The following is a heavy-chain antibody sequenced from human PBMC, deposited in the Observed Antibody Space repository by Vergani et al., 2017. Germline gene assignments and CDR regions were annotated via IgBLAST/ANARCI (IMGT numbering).Heavy chain of an antibody. J-gene: IGHJ3*02. Sequence: EVQLVESGGGLVQPGRSLRLSCAASGFTFDDYAMHWVRQAPGKGLEWVSGINWNSDSIAYADSVKGRFTISRDNAKNSLYLQMNSLRAEDTAVYYCATTPRSCYSPVVSSGPLCAFDIWGQGTMVTVSS. D-gene: IGHD2-15*01. CDR1: GFTFDDYA. CDR3: ATTPRSCYSPVVSSGPLCAFDI. CDR2: INWNSDSI. V-gene: IGHV3-9*01.